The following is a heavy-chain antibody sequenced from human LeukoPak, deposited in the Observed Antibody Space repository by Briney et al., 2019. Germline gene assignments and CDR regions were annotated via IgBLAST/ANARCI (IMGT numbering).Heavy chain of an antibody. J-gene: IGHJ4*02. D-gene: IGHD6-19*01. CDR1: GFTFSSYS. V-gene: IGHV3-21*01. CDR3: ARVVEIAVAGPGY. CDR2: ISSSSYI. Sequence: KPGGSLRLPCAASGFTFSSYSMNWVRQAPGKGLEWVSSISSSSYIYYADSVKGRFTISRDNAKNSLYLQMNSLRAEDTAVYYCARVVEIAVAGPGYWGQGTLVTVSS.